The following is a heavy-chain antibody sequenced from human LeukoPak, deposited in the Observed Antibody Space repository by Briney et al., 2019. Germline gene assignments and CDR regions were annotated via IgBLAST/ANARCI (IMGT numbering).Heavy chain of an antibody. CDR3: ARTVYYYDSSGYQDEYYFDY. J-gene: IGHJ4*02. V-gene: IGHV1-2*04. Sequence: GASVKVSCKASGYTFTSYFMHWVRQAPGQGLEWMGWINPNSGGTNYAQKFQGWVTMTRDTSISTAYMELSRLRSDDTAVYYCARTVYYYDSSGYQDEYYFDYWGQGTLVTVSS. CDR2: INPNSGGT. D-gene: IGHD3-22*01. CDR1: GYTFTSYF.